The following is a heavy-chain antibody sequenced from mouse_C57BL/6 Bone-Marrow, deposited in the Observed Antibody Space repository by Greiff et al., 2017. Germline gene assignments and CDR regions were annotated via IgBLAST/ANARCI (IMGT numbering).Heavy chain of an antibody. CDR1: GYTFTSYW. V-gene: IGHV1-59*01. CDR2: IDPSDSYT. Sequence: QVQLQQPGAELVRPGTSVKLSCKASGYTFTSYWMHWVKQRPGQGLEWIGVIDPSDSYTNYNQKFKGKATLTVDTSSSTAYMQLSRLTSEDSAVYYCARLREDPYAMDYWGQGTSVTVSS. J-gene: IGHJ4*01. D-gene: IGHD1-1*01. CDR3: ARLREDPYAMDY.